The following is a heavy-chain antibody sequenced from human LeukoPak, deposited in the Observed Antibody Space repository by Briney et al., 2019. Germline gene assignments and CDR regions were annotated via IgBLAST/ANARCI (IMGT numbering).Heavy chain of an antibody. V-gene: IGHV3-23*01. CDR3: AKGEYHQDGIGENRFDN. CDR2: ISGSGGST. Sequence: GGSLTLSCAASGFTFSTYGMTWVRQAPGKGLEGVSTISGSGGSTYYADSVKGRFTTSRDNAKNSVFLQMSSLRPEDTAVYYCAKGEYHQDGIGENRFDNWGQGALVTVSS. D-gene: IGHD5-24*01. J-gene: IGHJ4*02. CDR1: GFTFSTYG.